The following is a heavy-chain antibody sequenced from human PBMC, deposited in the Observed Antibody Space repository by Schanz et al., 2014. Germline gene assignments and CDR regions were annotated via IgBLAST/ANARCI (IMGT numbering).Heavy chain of an antibody. CDR2: INPNSGET. Sequence: QVQLVQSGPAVKKPGASMKVSCLASGYSFTEYFLHWVRQAPGQGLEWMGWINPNSGETNYEQKFNGRVHLNSDTSLSTAFMELSGLTSDDTTTYFCARARYTGYDCSGYWGQGTLLIVSS. V-gene: IGHV1-2*02. CDR3: ARARYTGYDCSGY. CDR1: GYSFTEYF. J-gene: IGHJ4*02. D-gene: IGHD5-12*01.